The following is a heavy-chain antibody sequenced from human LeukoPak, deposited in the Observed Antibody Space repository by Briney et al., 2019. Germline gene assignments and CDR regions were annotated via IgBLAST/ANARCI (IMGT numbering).Heavy chain of an antibody. J-gene: IGHJ4*02. D-gene: IGHD3-10*01. CDR1: GYTFNRYA. CDR3: ARDKSGTYYESFGFDY. CDR2: INPNSGGT. Sequence: GASVKVSCKASGYTFNRYAMNWVRQAPGQGLEWMGWINPNSGGTNYAQKFQGRVTMTRDTSISTAYMELSRLRSDDTAVYYCARDKSGTYYESFGFDYWGQGTLVTVSS. V-gene: IGHV1-2*02.